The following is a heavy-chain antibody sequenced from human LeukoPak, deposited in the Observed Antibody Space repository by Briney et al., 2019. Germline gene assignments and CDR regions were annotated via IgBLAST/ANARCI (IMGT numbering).Heavy chain of an antibody. CDR2: ISAYNGNT. CDR1: GYTFTSYG. J-gene: IGHJ6*02. V-gene: IGHV1-18*01. CDR3: ARDYYDSSGYSDYYYGMDV. Sequence: RRASVKVSCKASGYTFTSYGISWVRQAPGQGLEWMGWISAYNGNTNYAQKLQGRVTMTTDTSTSTAYMELRSLRSDDTAVYYCARDYYDSSGYSDYYYGMDVWGQGTTVTVSS. D-gene: IGHD3-22*01.